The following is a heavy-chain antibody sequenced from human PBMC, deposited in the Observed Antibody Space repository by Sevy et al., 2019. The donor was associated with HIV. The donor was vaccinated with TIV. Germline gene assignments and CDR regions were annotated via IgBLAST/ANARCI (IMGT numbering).Heavy chain of an antibody. CDR3: ARDLKGGSSGY. V-gene: IGHV3-30-3*01. Sequence: GGSLRLSCAASGFTISRYAMHWVRQAPGKGLEWVAVISYDGSNKYYADSVKGRFTISRDNSKNTLYLQMNSLRAEDTAVYYCARDLKGGSSGYWGQGTLVTVSS. CDR2: ISYDGSNK. J-gene: IGHJ4*02. D-gene: IGHD6-6*01. CDR1: GFTISRYA.